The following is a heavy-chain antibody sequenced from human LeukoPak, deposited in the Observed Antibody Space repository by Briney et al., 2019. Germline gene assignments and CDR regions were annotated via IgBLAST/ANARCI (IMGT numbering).Heavy chain of an antibody. Sequence: GGSLRLSCSASGFTFSSYAMHWVRQAPGKGLEWVAVISYDGSNKYYADSVKGRFTISRDNSKNTLYLQMNSLRAEDTAVYYCARVMTTGTVDYWGQGTLVTVSS. CDR1: GFTFSSYA. CDR3: ARVMTTGTVDY. J-gene: IGHJ4*02. V-gene: IGHV3-30-3*01. CDR2: ISYDGSNK. D-gene: IGHD1-1*01.